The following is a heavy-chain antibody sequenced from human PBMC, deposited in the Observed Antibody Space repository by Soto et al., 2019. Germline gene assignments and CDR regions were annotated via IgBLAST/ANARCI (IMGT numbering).Heavy chain of an antibody. CDR1: GGSFSGYY. CDR2: INHSGST. V-gene: IGHV4-34*01. CDR3: ASQHWYYYDSSGDAFDI. D-gene: IGHD3-22*01. Sequence: SETLSLTCAVYGGSFSGYYWSWIRQPPGKGLEWIGEINHSGSTNYNPSLKSRVTISVDTSKNQFSRKLSSVTAADTAVYYCASQHWYYYDSSGDAFDIWGQGTMVTVSS. J-gene: IGHJ3*02.